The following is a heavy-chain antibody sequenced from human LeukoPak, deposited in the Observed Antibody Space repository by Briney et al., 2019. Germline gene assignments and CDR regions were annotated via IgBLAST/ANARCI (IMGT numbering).Heavy chain of an antibody. CDR3: ARGRLWGLFDY. V-gene: IGHV1-2*02. D-gene: IGHD5-18*01. CDR1: GYIFTGHY. J-gene: IGHJ4*02. Sequence: GASVKVSCKASGYIFTGHYMHWVRQAPGQGLDWMGLINPSSGGTNYAQKFQGRVTMTRDTSISTAYMELSRLRSDDTAVYYCARGRLWGLFDYWGQGTLVTVSS. CDR2: INPSSGGT.